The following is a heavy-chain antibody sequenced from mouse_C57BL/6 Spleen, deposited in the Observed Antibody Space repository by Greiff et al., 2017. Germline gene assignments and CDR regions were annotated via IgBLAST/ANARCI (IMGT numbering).Heavy chain of an antibody. CDR3: TRSSYHYYAMDY. CDR1: GFNIKDDY. J-gene: IGHJ4*01. Sequence: VQLQQSGAELVRPGASVKLSCTASGFNIKDDYMHWVKQRPEQGLEWIGWLDPENGDTEYASKFQGKATITADSSSNTASLQLSSLTSEDTAVYYCTRSSYHYYAMDYWGQGTSGTVSS. V-gene: IGHV14-4*01. CDR2: LDPENGDT. D-gene: IGHD1-1*01.